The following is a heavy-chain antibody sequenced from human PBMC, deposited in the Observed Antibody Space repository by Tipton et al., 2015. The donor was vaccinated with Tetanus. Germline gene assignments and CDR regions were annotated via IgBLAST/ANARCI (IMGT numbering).Heavy chain of an antibody. V-gene: IGHV4-34*01. J-gene: IGHJ4*02. CDR1: GGPFRGYY. CDR3: ARGLGLCTGGSCSF. Sequence: PSLTCAVSGGPFRGYYWSWIRQPPGMGLEWIGEIDQFGNTNYNPSLKSRLTLSVDTSKNQFSLNLRSVIAADTAIYYCARGLGLCTGGSCSFWGQGTPVTVSS. CDR2: IDQFGNT. D-gene: IGHD2-15*01.